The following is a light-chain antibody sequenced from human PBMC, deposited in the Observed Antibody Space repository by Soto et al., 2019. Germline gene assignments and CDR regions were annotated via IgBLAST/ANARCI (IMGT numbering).Light chain of an antibody. J-gene: IGKJ4*01. V-gene: IGKV3-20*01. Sequence: EIVLTQSPGTLSLSPGERATLSCRASQSVSSSYLAWYQQKPGQAPRLLIYGASNRATGIPGRFSGSGSGTDFTLTISRLEPEDFAVYYCQQYGSSPPKLTFGGGTKVEIK. CDR3: QQYGSSPPKLT. CDR2: GAS. CDR1: QSVSSSY.